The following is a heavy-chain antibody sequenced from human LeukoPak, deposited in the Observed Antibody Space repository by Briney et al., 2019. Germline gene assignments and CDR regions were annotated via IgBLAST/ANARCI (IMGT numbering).Heavy chain of an antibody. CDR1: GLSFSDYW. J-gene: IGHJ4*02. D-gene: IGHD2-2*01. CDR3: ARDLTVVVPAALY. Sequence: GGSLRLSCVGSGLSFSDYWMNWVRQAPGKGLEWVAIIRQDGSETHYVDSVRGRFTVSRDNAKNSLHLQMNSLRDEDTAVYYCARDLTVVVPAALYWGQGTLVTVSS. V-gene: IGHV3-7*01. CDR2: IRQDGSET.